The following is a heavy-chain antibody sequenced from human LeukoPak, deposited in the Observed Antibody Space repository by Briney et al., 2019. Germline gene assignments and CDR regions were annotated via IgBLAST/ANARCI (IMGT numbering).Heavy chain of an antibody. CDR1: GFTFSTYA. CDR3: AKDIRNDRFGGPGKY. V-gene: IGHV3-30*18. CDR2: ISYDGSDK. J-gene: IGHJ4*02. Sequence: PGRSLRLSCVVSGFTFSTYAMHWVRQAPGKGPEWVAIISYDGSDKYYADSVKGRFTISRDNSKNTLYLRMNSLRAEDTAVYYCAKDIRNDRFGGPGKYWGQGTLVTVSS. D-gene: IGHD3-10*01.